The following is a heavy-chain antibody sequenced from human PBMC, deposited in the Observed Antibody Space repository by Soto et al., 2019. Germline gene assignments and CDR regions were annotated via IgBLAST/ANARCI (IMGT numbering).Heavy chain of an antibody. V-gene: IGHV1-2*02. CDR2: INPNSGDT. CDR1: GYTFNDYF. D-gene: IGHD1-1*01. CDR3: ARRRLSTGTDYFDY. J-gene: IGHJ4*02. Sequence: ASVKVSCKTSGYTFNDYFLHWVRQAPGQGLEWMGSINPNSGDTDYAQRFQGRVTLTRDTSIRTVYMELSRLRSDDTAVYYCARRRLSTGTDYFDYWGQGTPVTVSS.